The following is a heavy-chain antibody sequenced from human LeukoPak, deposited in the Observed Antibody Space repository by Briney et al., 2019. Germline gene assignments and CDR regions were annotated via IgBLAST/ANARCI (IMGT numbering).Heavy chain of an antibody. CDR3: ARGSGVQVWSSLDY. CDR2: ISSSGSYI. Sequence: GGSLRFSCAASAFTFSTCSMNWVRQAPGKGLEWVSSISSSGSYIYYADSVKGRFTISRDNAKNSLHLQMSGLRAEDTAVYYCARGSGVQVWSSLDYWGQGTLVTVSS. D-gene: IGHD5-18*01. J-gene: IGHJ4*02. CDR1: AFTFSTCS. V-gene: IGHV3-21*01.